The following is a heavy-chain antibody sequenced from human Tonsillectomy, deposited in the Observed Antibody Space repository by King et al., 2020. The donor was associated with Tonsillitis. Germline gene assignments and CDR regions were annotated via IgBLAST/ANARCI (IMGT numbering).Heavy chain of an antibody. CDR3: AVGNWFDP. Sequence: QLVQSGAEVQKPGASVKVSCETSGYTFTGYFIYWVRQAPGQGLEWMGWINPNTGGTNYAQNFQGRVTMTRDTSISTAYMDLSRLTSDDTAVYYCAVGNWFDPWGQGTLVTVSS. V-gene: IGHV1-2*02. CDR1: GYTFTGYF. CDR2: INPNTGGT. J-gene: IGHJ5*02.